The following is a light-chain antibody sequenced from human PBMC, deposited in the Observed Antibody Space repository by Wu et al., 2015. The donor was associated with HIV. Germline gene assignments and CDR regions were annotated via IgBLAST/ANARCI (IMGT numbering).Light chain of an antibody. V-gene: IGKV1-27*01. CDR1: QDIGDS. CDR2: ATS. CDR3: QKYNTAPWT. J-gene: IGKJ1*01. Sequence: DIKMTQSPSSLSASVGDRIIITCRASQDIGDSVAWYQEIPGKVPKLLIYATSTLHSGVPSRFSGSRSGADFTLTISSLQPEDVATYYCQKYNTAPWTFGQGTKVEMK.